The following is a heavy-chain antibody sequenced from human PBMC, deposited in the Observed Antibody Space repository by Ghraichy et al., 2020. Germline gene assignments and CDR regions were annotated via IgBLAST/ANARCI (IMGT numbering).Heavy chain of an antibody. V-gene: IGHV4-38-2*02. CDR2: IYHSGST. Sequence: SETLSLTCTVSGYSISSGYYWGWIRQPPGKGLEWIGSIYHSGSTYYNPSLKSRVTISVDTSKNQFSLKLSSVTAADTAVYYCARVRPDIVATIFFDYWGQGTLVTVSS. CDR3: ARVRPDIVATIFFDY. J-gene: IGHJ4*02. D-gene: IGHD5-12*01. CDR1: GYSISSGYY.